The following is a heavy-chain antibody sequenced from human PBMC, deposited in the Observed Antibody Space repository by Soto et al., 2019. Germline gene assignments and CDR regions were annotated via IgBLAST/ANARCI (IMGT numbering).Heavy chain of an antibody. Sequence: SETLSPTCSASGGSITSSSHFWGWVRQPPGKGLEWIGTIYFTGNTYYTPSLKSRLTMSIDTSKNEFSLRLNSVTAADTAVYYCAGKTFTIAAASYGRSNWFDPWGPGTLVTVSS. V-gene: IGHV4-39*01. J-gene: IGHJ5*02. CDR1: GGSITSSSHF. CDR2: IYFTGNT. CDR3: AGKTFTIAAASYGRSNWFDP. D-gene: IGHD6-25*01.